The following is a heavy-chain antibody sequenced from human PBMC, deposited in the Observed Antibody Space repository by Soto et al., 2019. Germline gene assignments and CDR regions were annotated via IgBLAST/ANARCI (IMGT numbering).Heavy chain of an antibody. J-gene: IGHJ5*02. V-gene: IGHV3-23*01. CDR2: ASARNTNT. Sequence: EVQLLESGGGLVQPGGSLRLSCAASGFTFSSHVMSWVRQAPGKGLEWVSAASARNTNTYYADSVRGRFTISRDNSKSTVYLPLARLRVEGSAVYDCTREVTSHGPRCYSSAWYGWFDPWGQRTLVVVSS. CDR3: TREVTSHGPRCYSSAWYGWFDP. CDR1: GFTFSSHV. D-gene: IGHD6-19*01.